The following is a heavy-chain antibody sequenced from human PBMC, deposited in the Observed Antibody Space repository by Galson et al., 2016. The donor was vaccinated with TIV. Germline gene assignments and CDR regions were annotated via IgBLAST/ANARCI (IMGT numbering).Heavy chain of an antibody. CDR1: GFTFTAYT. D-gene: IGHD1-26*01. CDR2: ISSSNSFI. J-gene: IGHJ3*02. CDR3: ARGWPGIVGGRDAFDI. V-gene: IGHV3-21*01. Sequence: SLRLSCAASGFTFTAYTMNWVRQAPGKGLEWVASISSSNSFIYYEDSVKGRFTVSRDNAKKSVDLQMVSLRAGDSAVYYCARGWPGIVGGRDAFDIWGQGTVVTVSS.